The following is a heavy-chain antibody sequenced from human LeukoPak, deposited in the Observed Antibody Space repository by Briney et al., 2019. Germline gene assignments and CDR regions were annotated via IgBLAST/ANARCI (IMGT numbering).Heavy chain of an antibody. V-gene: IGHV1-2*02. CDR2: INPNSGGT. CDR1: GYTFTGYY. CDR3: ARDQSYYDFWSGYSDAFDI. Sequence: ASVKVSCKTSGYTFTGYYMRWVRQAPGQGLEWMGWINPNSGGTNYAQKFQGRVTMTRDTSISTAYMELSRLRSDDTAVYYCARDQSYYDFWSGYSDAFDIWGQGTMVTVSS. D-gene: IGHD3-3*01. J-gene: IGHJ3*02.